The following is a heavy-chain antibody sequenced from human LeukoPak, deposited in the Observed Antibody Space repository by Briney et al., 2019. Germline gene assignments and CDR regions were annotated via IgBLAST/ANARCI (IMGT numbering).Heavy chain of an antibody. CDR1: GFTFSSYS. V-gene: IGHV3-48*01. Sequence: PGGSLRLSCAASGFTFSSYSMNWVRQAPGKGLEWVSYISSSSSTIYYADSVKGRFTISRDNAKNSLYLQMNSLRAEDTAVYYCAKRISSGYAYYYYYYGMDVWGQGTTVTVSS. D-gene: IGHD3-22*01. J-gene: IGHJ6*02. CDR2: ISSSSSTI. CDR3: AKRISSGYAYYYYYYGMDV.